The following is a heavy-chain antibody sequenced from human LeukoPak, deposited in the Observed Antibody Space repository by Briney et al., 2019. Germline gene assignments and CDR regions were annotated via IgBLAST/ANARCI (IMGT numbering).Heavy chain of an antibody. D-gene: IGHD2/OR15-2a*01. CDR2: ASYSGNT. V-gene: IGHV4-39*07. J-gene: IGHJ1*01. Sequence: SETLSLTCTVSGASISSSTYYWGWIRQPPGKGLEWIGSASYSGNTYYNPSLKSRVTISLDTSKNQFSLKLSSVTAADTAVYYCARVFSYWGQGTLVTVSS. CDR3: ARVFSY. CDR1: GASISSSTYY.